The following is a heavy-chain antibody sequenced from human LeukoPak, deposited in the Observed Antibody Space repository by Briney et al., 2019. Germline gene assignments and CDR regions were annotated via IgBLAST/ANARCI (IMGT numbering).Heavy chain of an antibody. CDR2: VRYDGSNK. CDR1: GFTFSSYG. V-gene: IGHV3-30*02. J-gene: IGHJ4*02. D-gene: IGHD3-22*01. Sequence: PGGSLRLSCAASGFTFSSYGMHWVRQAPGKGLEWVAFVRYDGSNKYYADSVKGRFTISRDNSKNTLYLQMNSLRAEDTAVYYCATDMAESYYYDSSGPHGFDYWGQGTLVTVSS. CDR3: ATDMAESYYYDSSGPHGFDY.